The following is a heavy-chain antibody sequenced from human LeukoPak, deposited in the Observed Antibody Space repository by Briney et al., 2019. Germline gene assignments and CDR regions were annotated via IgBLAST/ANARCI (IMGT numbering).Heavy chain of an antibody. CDR3: ARLSVGYCSSTSCYSADY. J-gene: IGHJ4*02. D-gene: IGHD2-2*01. V-gene: IGHV4-34*01. CDR2: INHSGST. CDR1: GGSFNGYY. Sequence: SETLSLTCAVYGGSFNGYYWSWIRQPPGKGLEWIGEINHSGSTNYSPSLKSRVTLSVDTSKNQFSLRLSSVTAADTAVYYCARLSVGYCSSTSCYSADYWGQGTLVTVSS.